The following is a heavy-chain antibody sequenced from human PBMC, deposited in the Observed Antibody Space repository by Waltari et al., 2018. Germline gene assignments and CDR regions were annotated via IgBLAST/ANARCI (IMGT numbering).Heavy chain of an antibody. J-gene: IGHJ4*02. V-gene: IGHV1-2*02. CDR3: VPFDEPGKGPWVDY. CDR1: GSTFTGYY. D-gene: IGHD1-26*01. CDR2: INPNSGGT. Sequence: QVQLVQSGAEVKKPGASVKVSCKASGSTFTGYYMHWVRQAPGQGLEWMGWINPNSGGTNYAQKFQGRVTMTRDTSISTAYMELSRLRSDDTAVYYCVPFDEPGKGPWVDYWGQGTLVTVSS.